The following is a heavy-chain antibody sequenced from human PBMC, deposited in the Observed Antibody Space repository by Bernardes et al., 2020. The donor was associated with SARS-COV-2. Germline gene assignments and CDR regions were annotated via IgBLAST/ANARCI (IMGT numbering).Heavy chain of an antibody. CDR1: GFTFSAHS. V-gene: IGHV3-72*01. J-gene: IGHJ4*02. CDR3: ARVALVAGSTYESGLDS. D-gene: IGHD2-21*01. CDR2: IRSRSASYTT. Sequence: GGSLRLSCAASGFTFSAHSIDWLRQAPGKGLEWVGRIRSRSASYTTEYATSVKDRFTISRDDSQQSVYLHMNSLKTEDTALYYCARVALVAGSTYESGLDSWGQGTLVTVSS.